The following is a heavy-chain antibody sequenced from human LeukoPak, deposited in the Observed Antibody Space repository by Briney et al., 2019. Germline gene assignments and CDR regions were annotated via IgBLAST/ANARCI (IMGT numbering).Heavy chain of an antibody. CDR1: GFTFSNYA. V-gene: IGHV3-33*08. CDR2: IWYDGSNK. Sequence: GRSLRLSCAASGFTFSNYAMHWVRQAPGKGLEWVAVIWYDGSNKYYGDSVKGRLTISRDNSKNTLFLQMNSLRAEDTAVYYCAREADCSGGGCYRGAFDIWGQGTMVAVSS. CDR3: AREADCSGGGCYRGAFDI. D-gene: IGHD2-15*01. J-gene: IGHJ3*02.